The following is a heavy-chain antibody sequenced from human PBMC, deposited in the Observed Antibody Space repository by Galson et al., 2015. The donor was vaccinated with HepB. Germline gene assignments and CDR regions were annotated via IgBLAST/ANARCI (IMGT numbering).Heavy chain of an antibody. CDR1: GFSLTASPVG. V-gene: IGHV2-5*02. Sequence: PALVKPTQTLTLTCTFSGFSLTASPVGVGWIRQPPGEALEWLAVIYWDDDKRYNPNLKTRLAITKDTSKNQVVLTMTNMDPVDTATYFCAHRLDYAGGWDTGYLDHWGRGILVTVSP. D-gene: IGHD2-2*01. CDR2: IYWDDDK. CDR3: AHRLDYAGGWDTGYLDH. J-gene: IGHJ4*02.